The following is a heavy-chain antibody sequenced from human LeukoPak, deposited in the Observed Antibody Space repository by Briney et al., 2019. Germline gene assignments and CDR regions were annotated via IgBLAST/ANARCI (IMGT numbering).Heavy chain of an antibody. V-gene: IGHV5-51*01. Sequence: PGASLQISCKGSGYTFISYWIGWVRQMPGKGLEWMGIIYPGDSDTRYSPSFKGQVTMSADKSINTAYLQWSNLKASDTAMYYCARNLGYSSGWYSDYWGQGTLVTVSS. D-gene: IGHD6-19*01. CDR2: IYPGDSDT. CDR3: ARNLGYSSGWYSDY. CDR1: GYTFISYW. J-gene: IGHJ4*02.